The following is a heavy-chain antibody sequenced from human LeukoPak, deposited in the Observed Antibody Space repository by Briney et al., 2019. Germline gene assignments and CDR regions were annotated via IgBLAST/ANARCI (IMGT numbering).Heavy chain of an antibody. CDR2: INHSGST. J-gene: IGHJ4*02. V-gene: IGHV4-34*01. CDR1: GGSFSGYY. Sequence: SETLSFTCAVYGGSFSGYYWSWIRQPPGKGLEWIGEINHSGSTNYNPSLKSRVTISVDTSKNQFSLKLSSVTAADTAVYYCARGLTAAGIGAFDYWGQGTLVTVSS. CDR3: ARGLTAAGIGAFDY. D-gene: IGHD6-13*01.